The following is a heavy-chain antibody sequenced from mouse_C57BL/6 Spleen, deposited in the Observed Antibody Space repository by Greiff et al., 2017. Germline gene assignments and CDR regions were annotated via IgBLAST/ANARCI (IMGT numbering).Heavy chain of an antibody. CDR3: ARDAGYAMDY. Sequence: EVNLVESGGGLVQSGRSLRLSCATSGFTFSDFYMEWVRQAPGKGLEWIAASRNKANDYTTEHSASVKGRFIVSRDTSQSILYLQMNALRAEDTAMYYCARDAGYAMDYWGQGTSVTVSS. J-gene: IGHJ4*01. V-gene: IGHV7-1*01. CDR2: SRNKANDYTT. CDR1: GFTFSDFY.